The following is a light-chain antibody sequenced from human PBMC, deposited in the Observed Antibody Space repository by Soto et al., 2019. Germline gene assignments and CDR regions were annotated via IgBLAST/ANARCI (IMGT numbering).Light chain of an antibody. J-gene: IGKJ1*01. Sequence: EIVLTQSPGTLSLYPGERATLSCRASQSVSSSYLAWYQQKPGQAPRLLIYGASSRATGIPDRFSGSGSGTDFTLTISRLEPEDFAVYYCQQYGSSPWTFGQGTRWIS. CDR1: QSVSSSY. CDR3: QQYGSSPWT. V-gene: IGKV3-20*01. CDR2: GAS.